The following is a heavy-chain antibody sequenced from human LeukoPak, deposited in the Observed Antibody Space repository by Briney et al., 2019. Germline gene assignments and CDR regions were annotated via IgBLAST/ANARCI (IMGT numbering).Heavy chain of an antibody. CDR2: ISDSGTTT. J-gene: IGHJ4*02. Sequence: GGSLRLSCAASGFTFNTYHLNWVRQAPGKGLEWVSFISDSGTTTYYADSVKGRFTISRDNAKNSLYLQMNSLRAEDTAVYYCAREAAALDYWGQGTLVTVSS. D-gene: IGHD2-2*01. V-gene: IGHV3-21*01. CDR3: AREAAALDY. CDR1: GFTFNTYH.